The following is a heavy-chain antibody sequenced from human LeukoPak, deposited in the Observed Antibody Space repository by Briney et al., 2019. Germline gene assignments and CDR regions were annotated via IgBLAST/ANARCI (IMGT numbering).Heavy chain of an antibody. D-gene: IGHD3-10*01. CDR1: GFTFSSYG. CDR2: ISYDGSNK. J-gene: IGHJ4*02. V-gene: IGHV3-30*18. Sequence: GGSLRLSCAASGFTFSSYGMHWVRQAPGKGLEWVAVISYDGSNKYYADSVKGRFTISRDNSKNTLYLQMNSLRAEDTAVYYCAKDSEGSGSYIPGEFGYWGQGTLVTVSS. CDR3: AKDSEGSGSYIPGEFGY.